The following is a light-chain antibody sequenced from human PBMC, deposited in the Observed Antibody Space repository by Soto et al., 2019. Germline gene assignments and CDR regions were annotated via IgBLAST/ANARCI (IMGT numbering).Light chain of an antibody. CDR1: QDIAIY. CDR2: AAS. CDR3: QVYGRSPLILT. J-gene: IGKJ1*01. V-gene: IGKV1-9*01. Sequence: IQLTQSPSSLSASVGDRVTITCRASQDIAIYLAWYQQKPGEAPKLLIYAASTLYGGVPSRFSGSGSGTDFALTITSLQAEDFATYYCQVYGRSPLILTFGPGTKVDIK.